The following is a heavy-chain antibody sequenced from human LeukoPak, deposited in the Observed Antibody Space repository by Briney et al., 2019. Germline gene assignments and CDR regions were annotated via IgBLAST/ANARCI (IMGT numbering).Heavy chain of an antibody. J-gene: IGHJ5*02. Sequence: SVKVSCKASGGTFSSYAISWVRQAPGQGLEWMGGIIPIFGTANYAQKFQGRVTITADKSTSTAYMELSSLRSEDTAVYYCAREGDPGSGYNYGNWLDPWGQGTLVTVSS. V-gene: IGHV1-69*06. CDR3: AREGDPGSGYNYGNWLDP. CDR1: GGTFSSYA. CDR2: IIPIFGTA. D-gene: IGHD5-12*01.